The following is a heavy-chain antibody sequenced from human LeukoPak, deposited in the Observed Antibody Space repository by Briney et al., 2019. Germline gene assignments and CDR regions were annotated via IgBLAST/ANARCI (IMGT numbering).Heavy chain of an antibody. D-gene: IGHD3-10*01. CDR2: INHSGST. J-gene: IGHJ5*02. V-gene: IGHV4-34*01. Sequence: SETLSLTCAIYSESFSGYYWSWIRQPPGKGLEWIGEINHSGSTKNNPPLKSRVTISVDTSKNQFSLKLSSVTAADTAVYYCARRLGYYGSGRFDPWGQGTLVTVSS. CDR3: ARRLGYYGSGRFDP. CDR1: SESFSGYY.